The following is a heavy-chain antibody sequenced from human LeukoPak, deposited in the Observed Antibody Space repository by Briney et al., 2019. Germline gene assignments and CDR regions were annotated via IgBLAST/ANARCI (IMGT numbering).Heavy chain of an antibody. D-gene: IGHD3-10*01. CDR3: ARGIINAFDI. CDR1: GGSISSYY. V-gene: IGHV4-59*12. Sequence: SETLSLTCTVSGGSISSYYWSWIRQPPRKGLEWIGSIYYSGSTNYNPSLKSRVTISVDTSKNQFSLKLSPVTATDTAVYYCARGIINAFDIWGQGTMVTVSS. CDR2: IYYSGST. J-gene: IGHJ3*02.